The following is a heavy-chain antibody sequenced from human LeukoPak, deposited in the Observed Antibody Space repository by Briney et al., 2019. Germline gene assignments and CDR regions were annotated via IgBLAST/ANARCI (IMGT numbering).Heavy chain of an antibody. CDR3: AKASIVGATTEALYFQH. D-gene: IGHD1-26*01. V-gene: IGHV3-23*01. Sequence: GGSLRLSCAASGFTFSSYAMSWVRQAPGKGLEWVAAISGSGGSTYYADSVKGRFTISRDNSKDTLYLQMNSLRAEDTAVYYCAKASIVGATTEALYFQHWGQGTLVTVSS. CDR2: ISGSGGST. CDR1: GFTFSSYA. J-gene: IGHJ1*01.